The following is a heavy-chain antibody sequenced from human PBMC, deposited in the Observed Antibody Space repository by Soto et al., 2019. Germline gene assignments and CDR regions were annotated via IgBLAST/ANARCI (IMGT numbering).Heavy chain of an antibody. CDR2: ISYDGSNK. CDR1: GFTFSSYG. V-gene: IGHV3-30*18. D-gene: IGHD3-22*01. J-gene: IGHJ4*02. CDR3: AKGIYYDSSGYLDY. Sequence: WGSLRLSCAASGFTFSSYGMHWVRQAPGKGLEWVAVISYDGSNKYYADSVKGRFTISRDNSKNTLYLQMNSLRAEDTAVYYCAKGIYYDSSGYLDYWGQGTLVTVSS.